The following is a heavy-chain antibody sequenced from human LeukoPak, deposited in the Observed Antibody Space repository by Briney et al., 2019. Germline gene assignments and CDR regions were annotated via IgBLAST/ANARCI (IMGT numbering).Heavy chain of an antibody. Sequence: GASVRLSCTASGFTFTSYYMHWVRQAPGQGLEWIAIINRSGGSTSYAQKFQGRVTITRDMSTSTVYMELSSLRSEDTAVYYCARAQALYYYDSSGYSDDYWGQGTLVTVSS. CDR3: ARAQALYYYDSSGYSDDY. V-gene: IGHV1-46*01. J-gene: IGHJ4*02. CDR2: INRSGGST. D-gene: IGHD3-22*01. CDR1: GFTFTSYY.